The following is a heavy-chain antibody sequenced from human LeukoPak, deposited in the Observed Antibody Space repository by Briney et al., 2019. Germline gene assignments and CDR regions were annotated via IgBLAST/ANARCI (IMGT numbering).Heavy chain of an antibody. CDR3: AKWGDNDVLTGYYVPDY. CDR1: GFTFSNYG. V-gene: IGHV3-23*01. J-gene: IGHJ4*02. D-gene: IGHD3-9*01. CDR2: ILGSGGST. Sequence: GASLRLSCAASGFTFSNYGMSWVRQAPGKRLEWVSAILGSGGSTYYADSVKGRFTVSRDNSKSTLYLQMNSLRAEDTALYYCAKWGDNDVLTGYYVPDYWGQGTLVTVSS.